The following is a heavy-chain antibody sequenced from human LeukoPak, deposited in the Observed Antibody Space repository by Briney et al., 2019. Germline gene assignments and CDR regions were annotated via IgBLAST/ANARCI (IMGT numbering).Heavy chain of an antibody. Sequence: GGSLRLSCAASGFTFSSYSMNWVRQAPGKGLEWVSSISSSSSYIYYADSVKGRFTISRDNAKNSLYLQMNSLRAEDTAVYYCARGDTDTAMVTDYWGQGTLVTVSS. D-gene: IGHD5-18*01. CDR1: GFTFSSYS. J-gene: IGHJ4*02. CDR2: ISSSSSYI. CDR3: ARGDTDTAMVTDY. V-gene: IGHV3-21*01.